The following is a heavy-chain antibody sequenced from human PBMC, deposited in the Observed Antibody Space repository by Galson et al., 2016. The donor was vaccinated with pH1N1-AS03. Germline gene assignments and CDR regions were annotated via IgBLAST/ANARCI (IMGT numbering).Heavy chain of an antibody. D-gene: IGHD3-22*01. CDR3: ARDRHYDSSGRYFYESEH. V-gene: IGHV1-69*13. CDR2: IHPIFGTP. Sequence: SVKVSCKASGGTFSNYAISWMRQAPGQGLEWMGGIHPIFGTPSNAQKFRGRLTVTADASTSAAYMELSSLTSEDTAIYYCARDRHYDSSGRYFYESEHWGQGTLVIVSS. CDR1: GGTFSNYA. J-gene: IGHJ4*02.